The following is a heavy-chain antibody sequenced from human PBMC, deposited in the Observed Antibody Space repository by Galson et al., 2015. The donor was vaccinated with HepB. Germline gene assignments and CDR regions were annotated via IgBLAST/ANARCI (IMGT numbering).Heavy chain of an antibody. CDR1: GFTFSDYY. CDR3: ARDPRYCSSAPCYTGAFDI. CDR2: ISSRSSYT. J-gene: IGHJ3*02. V-gene: IGHV3-11*06. Sequence: SLRLSCAASGFTFSDYYMSWIRQAPGKGLEWVSYISSRSSYTKYADSVKGRFTISRDNAENSLYLQMNGLRAEDTAVYYCARDPRYCSSAPCYTGAFDIWGQGTMVTVSS. D-gene: IGHD2-2*02.